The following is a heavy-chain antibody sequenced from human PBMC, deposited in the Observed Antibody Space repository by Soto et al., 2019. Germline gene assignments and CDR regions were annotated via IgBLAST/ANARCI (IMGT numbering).Heavy chain of an antibody. J-gene: IGHJ5*02. CDR1: GGTLSSYA. CDR3: ARDRTPGTTGPNWFDP. D-gene: IGHD4-4*01. Sequence: QVQLVQSGAEVKKPGSSVKVSCKASGGTLSSYAISWGRQAPGQGLEWMGGIIPIFGTANYAQKFQGRVMITADKSTSTADMELSSLSSADTAVYYWARDRTPGTTGPNWFDPWGQGTLVTVSS. V-gene: IGHV1-69*06. CDR2: IIPIFGTA.